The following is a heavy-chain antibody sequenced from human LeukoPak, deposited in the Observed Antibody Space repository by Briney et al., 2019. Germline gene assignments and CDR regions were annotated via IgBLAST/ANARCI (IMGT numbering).Heavy chain of an antibody. CDR2: INHSGST. Sequence: PSETLSLTCAVYGGSFSGYYWSWIRQPPGKGLVWIGEINHSGSTNYNPSLKSRGTISVDTSKNQFSLKLSSVTAADTAVYYCARGTTVTYWGQGTLVTVSS. CDR3: ARGTTVTY. V-gene: IGHV4-34*01. CDR1: GGSFSGYY. J-gene: IGHJ4*02. D-gene: IGHD4-17*01.